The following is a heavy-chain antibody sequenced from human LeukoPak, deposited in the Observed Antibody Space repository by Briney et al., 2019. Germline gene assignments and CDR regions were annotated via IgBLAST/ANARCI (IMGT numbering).Heavy chain of an antibody. CDR1: GGTFSNYA. CDR3: ARSTVYTEPMDV. J-gene: IGHJ6*03. V-gene: IGHV1-69*13. Sequence: SVKVSCKASGGTFSNYAISWVRQAPGQGLEWMGGIIPIFGTANYAQKFQGRVTIAADESTSTAYMELSSLRSEDTAVYYCARSTVYTEPMDVWGKGTTVTISS. CDR2: IIPIFGTA. D-gene: IGHD2/OR15-2a*01.